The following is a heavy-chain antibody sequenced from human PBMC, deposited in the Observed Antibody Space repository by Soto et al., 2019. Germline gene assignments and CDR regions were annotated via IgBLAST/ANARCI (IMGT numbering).Heavy chain of an antibody. CDR3: ARDTVEAALDP. V-gene: IGHV3-33*01. CDR1: GFTFSSYG. CDR2: IWYDGSNK. J-gene: IGHJ5*02. D-gene: IGHD2-15*01. Sequence: PGGSLRLSCAASGFTFSSYGMHWVRQAPGKGLEWVAVIWYDGSNKYYADSVKGRFTISRDNSKNTLYLQMNSLRAEDTAVYYCARDTVEAALDPWGQGTLVTSPQ.